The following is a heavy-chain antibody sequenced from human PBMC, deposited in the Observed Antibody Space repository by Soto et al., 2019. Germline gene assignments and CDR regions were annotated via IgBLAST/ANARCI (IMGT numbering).Heavy chain of an antibody. Sequence: GGSLRLSCEASGCVFTNFWMHWVRHVPGKGLVWVARIDTSGHSTNYAESVKGRFTISRDNAKNTVSLQMNSLRVEDTGVYYCAKDSWYFDLWSQGSQVTVSS. D-gene: IGHD6-13*01. V-gene: IGHV3-74*01. J-gene: IGHJ4*02. CDR1: GCVFTNFW. CDR3: AKDSWYFDL. CDR2: IDTSGHST.